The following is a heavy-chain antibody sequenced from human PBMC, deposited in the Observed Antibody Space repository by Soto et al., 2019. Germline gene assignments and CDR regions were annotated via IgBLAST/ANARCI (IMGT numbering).Heavy chain of an antibody. CDR1: GFICSSYD. CDR3: AKATATSGGAFEI. Sequence: GGSLILSCAXSGFICSSYDMSWVRQAPGKGLEWVSTILVGGSTHYEDAVKGRFTISRDTSKNTVYLQMNSLTAGDTAVYYCAKATATSGGAFEIYGQGTMVTVSS. D-gene: IGHD1-1*01. CDR2: ILVGGST. J-gene: IGHJ3*02. V-gene: IGHV3-23*01.